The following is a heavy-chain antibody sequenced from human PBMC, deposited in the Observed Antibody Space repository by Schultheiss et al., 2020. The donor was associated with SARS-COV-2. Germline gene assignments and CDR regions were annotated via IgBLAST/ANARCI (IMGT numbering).Heavy chain of an antibody. CDR1: GGSFSGYY. J-gene: IGHJ6*02. D-gene: IGHD1-1*01. CDR3: AGGQGTYYYYGMDV. Sequence: SETLSLTCAVYGGSFSGYYWSWIRQPPGKGLEWIGEINHSGSTNYNPSLKSRVTISVDKSKNQFSLKLSSVTAADTAVYYCAGGQGTYYYYGMDVWGQGTTVTVSS. CDR2: INHSGST. V-gene: IGHV4-34*01.